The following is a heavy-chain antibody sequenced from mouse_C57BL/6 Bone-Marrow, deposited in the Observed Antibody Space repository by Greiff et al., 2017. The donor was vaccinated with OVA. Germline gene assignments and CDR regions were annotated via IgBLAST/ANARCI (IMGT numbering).Heavy chain of an antibody. CDR1: GYSFTSYY. D-gene: IGHD1-1*02. CDR2: IYPGSGNT. Sequence: QVHVKQSGPELVKPGASVKISCKASGYSFTSYYIHWVKQRPGQGLEWIGWIYPGSGNTKYNEKFKGKATLTADTSSSTAYMQLSSLTSEDSAVYYCASLYGYYAMDYWGQGTSVTVSS. V-gene: IGHV1-66*01. CDR3: ASLYGYYAMDY. J-gene: IGHJ4*01.